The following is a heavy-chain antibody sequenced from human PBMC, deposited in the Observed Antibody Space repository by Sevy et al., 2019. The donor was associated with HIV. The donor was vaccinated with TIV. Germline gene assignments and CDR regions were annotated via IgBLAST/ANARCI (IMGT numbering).Heavy chain of an antibody. CDR1: DDSINSYY. D-gene: IGHD2-2*01. V-gene: IGHV4-59*08. J-gene: IGHJ4*02. Sequence: TLSLTCSVSDDSINSYYWSWIRQPPGKGLEWIGYIYNNIGSTSYNPSLTSRVTISVDTSKNHFSLKLTSLTTADTAIYYCARGAVVIGTAATPVLDFWGLGSLVTVSS. CDR3: ARGAVVIGTAATPVLDF. CDR2: IYNNIGST.